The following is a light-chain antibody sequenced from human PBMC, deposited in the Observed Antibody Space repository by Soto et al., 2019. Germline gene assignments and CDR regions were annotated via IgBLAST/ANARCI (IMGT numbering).Light chain of an antibody. CDR2: AAS. CDR1: QSVSGSY. J-gene: IGKJ5*01. CDR3: QQYGSSPPIT. V-gene: IGKV3-20*01. Sequence: EIVLTQSPGTLSLSPGERATLSCRASQSVSGSYFAWYQQKPGQAPRLLISAASSRATGIPDRFSGSGSGTDFTLTISRLEPEDFAVYYCQQYGSSPPITFGQGTRLEIK.